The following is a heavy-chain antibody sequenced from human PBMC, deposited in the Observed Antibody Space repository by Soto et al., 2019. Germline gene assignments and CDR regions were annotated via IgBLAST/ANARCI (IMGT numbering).Heavy chain of an antibody. CDR2: IYYSGST. Sequence: QVQLQESGPGLVKPSGTLSLTCAVSGGSISSHNWWTWVRQPPGKGLDWIGEIYYSGSTDYNPSLKTRVTMSVHTSKNQSSQKLSSVTAADTAVYYCARYAIPYCSGASCEGDNWGQGTLVTVSS. CDR1: GGSISSHNW. CDR3: ARYAIPYCSGASCEGDN. D-gene: IGHD2-15*01. V-gene: IGHV4-4*02. J-gene: IGHJ4*02.